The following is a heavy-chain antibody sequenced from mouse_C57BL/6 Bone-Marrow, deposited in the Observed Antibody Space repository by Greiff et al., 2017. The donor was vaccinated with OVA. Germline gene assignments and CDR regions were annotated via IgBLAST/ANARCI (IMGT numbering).Heavy chain of an antibody. CDR3: ARIYGDFDY. Sequence: EVKVVESGGDLVKPGGSLKLSCAASGFTFSSYGMSWVRQTPGKALEWLGFIRNKANGYTTEYSASVKGRFTISRDNSQSILYLQMNALRAEDSATYYCARIYGDFDYWGQGTTLTVSS. J-gene: IGHJ2*01. CDR1: GFTFSSYG. D-gene: IGHD1-1*01. V-gene: IGHV7-3*01. CDR2: IRNKANGYTT.